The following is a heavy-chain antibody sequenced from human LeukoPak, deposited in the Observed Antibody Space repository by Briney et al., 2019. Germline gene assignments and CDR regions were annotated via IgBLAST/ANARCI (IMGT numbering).Heavy chain of an antibody. CDR1: GSTFSSYS. Sequence: GGSLRLSCAASGSTFSSYSVNWVRQAPGKGLEWVSFISSSSSYIYYADSVKGRFIISRDNAKNSLFLQMNSLRAEDTAVYYCARSLSSRFSGPRRPYYFDSWGQGTLVTVSS. CDR2: ISSSSSYI. J-gene: IGHJ4*02. D-gene: IGHD3-16*02. CDR3: ARSLSSRFSGPRRPYYFDS. V-gene: IGHV3-21*04.